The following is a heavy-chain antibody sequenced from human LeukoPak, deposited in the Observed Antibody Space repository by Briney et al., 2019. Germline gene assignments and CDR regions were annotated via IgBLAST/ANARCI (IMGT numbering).Heavy chain of an antibody. V-gene: IGHV1-69*04. D-gene: IGHD5-24*01. CDR3: ARESEMATTKGSFDY. J-gene: IGHJ4*02. CDR2: IIPILGIA. CDR1: GGTFSSYA. Sequence: GASVKVSCKASGGTFSSYAIGWVRQAPGQGLEWMGRIIPILGIANYAQKFQGRVTITADKSTSTAYMELSSLRSEDTAVYYCARESEMATTKGSFDYWGQGTLVTVSS.